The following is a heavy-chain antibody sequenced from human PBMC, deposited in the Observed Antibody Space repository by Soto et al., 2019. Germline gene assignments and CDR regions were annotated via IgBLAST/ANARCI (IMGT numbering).Heavy chain of an antibody. Sequence: PGGSLRLSCAASGFTFSSYGMHWVRQAPGKGLEWVAVISYDGSNKYYADSVKGRFTISRDNSKNTLYLQMNSLRAEDTAVYYCAKAAQSRNYDILTGYFLYYYYGMDVWGQGTTVTVSS. CDR2: ISYDGSNK. CDR3: AKAAQSRNYDILTGYFLYYYYGMDV. J-gene: IGHJ6*02. D-gene: IGHD3-9*01. V-gene: IGHV3-30*18. CDR1: GFTFSSYG.